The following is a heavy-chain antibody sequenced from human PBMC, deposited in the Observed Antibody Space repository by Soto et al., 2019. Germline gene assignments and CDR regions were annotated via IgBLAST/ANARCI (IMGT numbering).Heavy chain of an antibody. Sequence: QVQLQESGPGLVKPSQTLSLTCTVSGGSISTRGYYWTWIRQHPGKGLEWIGYIYYSGSTYYNPSLKSRVTISVDTSKNQFSLKLSSVTAADTAVYYGARGLSVTLLDNWGQGTLVTVSS. D-gene: IGHD4-17*01. CDR3: ARGLSVTLLDN. CDR1: GGSISTRGYY. V-gene: IGHV4-31*03. J-gene: IGHJ4*02. CDR2: IYYSGST.